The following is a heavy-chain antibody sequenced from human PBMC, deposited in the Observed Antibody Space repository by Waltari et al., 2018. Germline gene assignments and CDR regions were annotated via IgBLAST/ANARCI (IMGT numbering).Heavy chain of an antibody. V-gene: IGHV4-34*01. CDR1: GGSFSTDY. CDR3: ARRIAWYYSSGSYHDY. Sequence: QVQLQQWGAGLLKPSETLSLTCAVYGGSFSTDYWRWIRQPPGKGLEWIGEVNHSGSTNHNPSLKSRVTMSADTSKSQFSLKLRSVTAADTAVYYCARRIAWYYSSGSYHDYWGQGTLVTVSS. D-gene: IGHD3-10*01. J-gene: IGHJ4*02. CDR2: VNHSGST.